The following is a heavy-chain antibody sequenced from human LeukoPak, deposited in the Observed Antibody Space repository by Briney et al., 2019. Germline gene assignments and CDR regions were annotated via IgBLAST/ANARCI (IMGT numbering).Heavy chain of an antibody. V-gene: IGHV1-58*02. D-gene: IGHD3-22*01. J-gene: IGHJ4*02. Sequence: SVKVSCKASGFTLTSSAMQRVRQAPGQRLEWIGWTVVGSGNTNYAQKFQERVTITRDMSTSTAYMELSSLRSEDTAVYYCAADYYYDSSGYPFWGQGTLVTVSS. CDR2: TVVGSGNT. CDR1: GFTLTSSA. CDR3: AADYYYDSSGYPF.